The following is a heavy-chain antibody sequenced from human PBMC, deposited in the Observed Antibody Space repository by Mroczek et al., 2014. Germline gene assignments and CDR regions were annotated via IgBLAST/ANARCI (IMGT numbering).Heavy chain of an antibody. CDR2: INPSGGST. D-gene: IGHD3-3*01. V-gene: IGHV1-46*03. CDR3: ASLPTITIFGVVKDY. CDR1: GYTFTSYY. J-gene: IGHJ4*02. Sequence: QVQLVQSGAEVKKPGASVKVSCKASGYTFTSYYMHWVRQAPGQGLEWMGIINPSGGSTSYAQKFQGRVTMTRDTSTSTVYMELSSLRSEDTAVYYCASLPTITIFGVVKDYWGQGTLVTVSS.